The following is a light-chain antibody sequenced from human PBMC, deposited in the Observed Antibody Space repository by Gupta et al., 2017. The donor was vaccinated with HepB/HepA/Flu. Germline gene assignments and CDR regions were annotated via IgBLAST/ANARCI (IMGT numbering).Light chain of an antibody. J-gene: IGKJ3*01. CDR1: KDIGSS. V-gene: IGKV1-9*01. Sequence: DIQLTQSPLFLSASVGDSVSITSRAIKDIGSSLAWYQQKPGEAPRLLIFAASTLQRGVPSRFRGSGSGAEFTLTISIRQPEDFSTYHCQHLNSYLGVTFGPGTKVNIK. CDR2: AAS. CDR3: QHLNSYLGVT.